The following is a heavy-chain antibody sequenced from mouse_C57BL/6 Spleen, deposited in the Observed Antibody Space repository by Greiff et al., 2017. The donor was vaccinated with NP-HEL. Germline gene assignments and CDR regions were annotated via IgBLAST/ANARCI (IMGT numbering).Heavy chain of an antibody. Sequence: EVQLQESGPGMVKPSQSLSLTCTVTGYSITSGYDWHWIRHFPGNKLEWMGYISYSGSTNYNPSLKSRISITHDTSKNHFFLKLNSVTTEDTATYYCARGPLTGAFDYWGQGTTLTVSS. CDR3: ARGPLTGAFDY. CDR1: GYSITSGYD. CDR2: ISYSGST. J-gene: IGHJ2*01. V-gene: IGHV3-1*01. D-gene: IGHD4-1*01.